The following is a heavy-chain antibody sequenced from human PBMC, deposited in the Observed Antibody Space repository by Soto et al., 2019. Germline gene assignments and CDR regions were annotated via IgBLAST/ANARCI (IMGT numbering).Heavy chain of an antibody. J-gene: IGHJ6*03. CDR3: ARGGVDTAMAERPDYYYYMDV. Sequence: GGSLRLSCAAAGFTFSSYGMHWVRQAPGKGLEWVAVIWYDGSNKYYADSVKGRFTISRDNSKNTLYLQMNSLRAEDTAVYYCARGGVDTAMAERPDYYYYMDVWGKGTTVTVSS. V-gene: IGHV3-33*01. D-gene: IGHD5-18*01. CDR2: IWYDGSNK. CDR1: GFTFSSYG.